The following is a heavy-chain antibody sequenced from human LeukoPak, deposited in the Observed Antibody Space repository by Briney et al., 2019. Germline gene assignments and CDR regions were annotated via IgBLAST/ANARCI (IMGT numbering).Heavy chain of an antibody. CDR2: INPNSGGT. Sequence: GAPVKVSCKASGYTFTGYYMHWVRQAPGQGLEWMGWINPNSGGTNYAQKFQGRVTMTRDTSISTAYMELSRLRSDDTAVYYCARGRIAARPFSAAYAFDIWGQGTMVTVSS. CDR1: GYTFTGYY. V-gene: IGHV1-2*02. J-gene: IGHJ3*02. CDR3: ARGRIAARPFSAAYAFDI. D-gene: IGHD6-6*01.